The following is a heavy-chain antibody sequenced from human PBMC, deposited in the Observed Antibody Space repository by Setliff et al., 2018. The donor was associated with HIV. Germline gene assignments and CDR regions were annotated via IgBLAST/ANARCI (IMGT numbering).Heavy chain of an antibody. J-gene: IGHJ4*02. CDR2: IIPIFGTT. Sequence: GASVKVSCKASGGTFSSYAISWVRQAPGQGLEWMGGIIPIFGTTNYAQKFQGRVTMTQDTSTDTAYMELSSLRSEDTAVYYCARAAAGNTGPFDLWGQGSPVTVSS. D-gene: IGHD4-17*01. CDR1: GGTFSSYA. CDR3: ARAAAGNTGPFDL. V-gene: IGHV1-69*06.